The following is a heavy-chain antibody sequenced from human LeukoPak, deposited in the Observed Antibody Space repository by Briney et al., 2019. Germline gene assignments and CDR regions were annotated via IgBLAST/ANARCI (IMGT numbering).Heavy chain of an antibody. V-gene: IGHV1-18*01. CDR2: ISAYNDNT. D-gene: IGHD3-10*01. CDR3: AREIMVRGVIGWFDP. J-gene: IGHJ5*02. Sequence: GASVKVSCKASGYTFTSYGISWVRQAPGQGLEWMGWISAYNDNTNYAQMLQGRVTMTTDTSTSTAYMELRSLRSDDTAVYYCAREIMVRGVIGWFDPWGQGTLVTVSS. CDR1: GYTFTSYG.